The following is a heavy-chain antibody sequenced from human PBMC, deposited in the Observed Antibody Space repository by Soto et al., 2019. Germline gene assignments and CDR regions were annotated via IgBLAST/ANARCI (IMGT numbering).Heavy chain of an antibody. D-gene: IGHD1-7*01. CDR1: GGSISSYH. CDR2: IYTSGNT. V-gene: IGHV4-4*07. CDR3: ARQSGDNWDYEAY. Sequence: SETLSLTCTVSGGSISSYHWSWIRQSAGKGLEWIGRIYTSGNTHYNPSLKSRVTVSIDTSKNQFFLTVNSVTAADSAVYYCARQSGDNWDYEAYWGQGTPVTVSS. J-gene: IGHJ4*02.